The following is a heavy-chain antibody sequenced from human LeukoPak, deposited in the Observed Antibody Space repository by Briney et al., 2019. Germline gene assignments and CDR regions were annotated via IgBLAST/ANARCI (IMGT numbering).Heavy chain of an antibody. J-gene: IGHJ4*02. V-gene: IGHV1-3*01. CDR3: ARGFSRITIFGVVPSFFDY. CDR1: GYTFTSYA. CDR2: INAGNGNT. D-gene: IGHD3-3*01. Sequence: ASVKVSCKASGYTFTSYAMHWVRQAPGQRLEWMGWINAGNGNTKYSQKFQGRVTITRDTSASTAYMELSSLRSEDTAVYYCARGFSRITIFGVVPSFFDYWGQGTLVTVSS.